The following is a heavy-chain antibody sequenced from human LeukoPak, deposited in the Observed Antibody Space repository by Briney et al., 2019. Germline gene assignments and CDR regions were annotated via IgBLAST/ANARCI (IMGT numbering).Heavy chain of an antibody. J-gene: IGHJ4*02. D-gene: IGHD3-10*01. CDR1: GGSISSGGYS. CDR3: ASSLLVFTGFDY. CDR2: IYHSGST. Sequence: PSETLSLTCAVSGGSISSGGYSWSWIRQPPGKGLEWIGYIYHSGSTYYNPSLKSRVTISVDRSKNQFSLKLSSVTAADTAVYYCASSLLVFTGFDYWGQGTLVTVSS. V-gene: IGHV4-30-2*01.